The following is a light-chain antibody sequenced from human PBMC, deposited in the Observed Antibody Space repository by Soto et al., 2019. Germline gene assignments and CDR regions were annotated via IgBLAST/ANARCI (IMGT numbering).Light chain of an antibody. Sequence: EIVWPHSNATLSLSPGERATLSCRASQSVSSYLAWYQQKPGQAPRLLIYDASNRATGIPARFSGSGSGTDFTLTISSLQPEDFATYYCQQSYSTRWTFGQGTKVDIK. J-gene: IGKJ1*01. CDR1: QSVSSY. CDR3: QQSYSTRWT. V-gene: IGKV3-11*01. CDR2: DAS.